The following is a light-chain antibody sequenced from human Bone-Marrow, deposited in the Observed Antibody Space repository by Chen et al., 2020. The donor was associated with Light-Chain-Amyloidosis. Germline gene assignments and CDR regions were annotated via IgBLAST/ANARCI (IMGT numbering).Light chain of an antibody. CDR3: QVWDRSSDRPV. J-gene: IGLJ3*02. V-gene: IGLV3-21*02. CDR1: NIGSTS. Sequence: SYVLTQPSSVSVAPGQTATIACGGNNIGSTSVPWYQQTPGQAPLLVVYDDSDRPSGIPERLSGSNSGNTATLTISRVEAGDEADYYCQVWDRSSDRPVFGGGTKLTV. CDR2: DDS.